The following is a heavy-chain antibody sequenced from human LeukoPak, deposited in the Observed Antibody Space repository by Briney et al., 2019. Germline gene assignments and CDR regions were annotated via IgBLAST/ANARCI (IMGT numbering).Heavy chain of an antibody. CDR3: AKDQYSGSYYETRHTDY. CDR1: GFTFSSYA. CDR2: ISGSGGST. D-gene: IGHD1-26*01. Sequence: PGESLKISCAASGFTFSSYAMSWVRQAPGKGLEWVSAISGSGGSTYYADYVKGRFTISRDNSKNTLYLQMNSLRAEDTAVYYCAKDQYSGSYYETRHTDYWGQGTLVTVS. V-gene: IGHV3-23*01. J-gene: IGHJ4*02.